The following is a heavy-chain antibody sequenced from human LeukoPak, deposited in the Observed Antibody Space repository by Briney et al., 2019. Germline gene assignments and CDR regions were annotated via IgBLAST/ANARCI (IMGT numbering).Heavy chain of an antibody. CDR1: GGSISSSSYY. CDR2: IYYSGST. CDR3: ARGLAVTIFDY. J-gene: IGHJ4*02. Sequence: SETLSLTCTVSGGSISSSSYYWGWIRQPPGKGLEWIGSIYYSGSTYYNPSLKSRVTISVDTSKNQFSLKLSSVTAADTAVYFCARGLAVTIFDYWGQGTLVTVSS. D-gene: IGHD4-17*01. V-gene: IGHV4-39*01.